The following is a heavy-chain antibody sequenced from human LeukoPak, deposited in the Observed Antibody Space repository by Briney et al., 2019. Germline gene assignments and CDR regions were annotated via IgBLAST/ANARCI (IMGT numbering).Heavy chain of an antibody. CDR1: GFTFSSYA. V-gene: IGHV3-23*01. CDR3: AKAPIAAAGYYFDY. J-gene: IGHJ4*02. Sequence: SGGSLRLSCAASGFTFSSYAMTWVRQAPGKGLEWVSAISGSGGSTYYTDSVKGRFTISRDNSKNTLYLQMNSLRTEDTAIYYCAKAPIAAAGYYFDYWGQGTLVTISS. D-gene: IGHD6-13*01. CDR2: ISGSGGST.